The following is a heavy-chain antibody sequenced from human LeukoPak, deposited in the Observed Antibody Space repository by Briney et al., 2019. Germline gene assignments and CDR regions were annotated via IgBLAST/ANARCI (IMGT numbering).Heavy chain of an antibody. Sequence: GGSLRLSCAASGFTVSSNYMSWVRQAPGKRLEWVSVIYSGGSTYYADSVKGRFTISRDNSKNTLYLQMNSLRAEDTAVYYCARVSPDYDILTNSYYYYYYMDVWGKGTTVTVSS. V-gene: IGHV3-53*01. CDR3: ARVSPDYDILTNSYYYYYYMDV. D-gene: IGHD3-9*01. J-gene: IGHJ6*03. CDR2: IYSGGST. CDR1: GFTVSSNY.